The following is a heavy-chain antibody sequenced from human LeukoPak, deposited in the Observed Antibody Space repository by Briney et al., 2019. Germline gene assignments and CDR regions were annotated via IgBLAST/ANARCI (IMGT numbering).Heavy chain of an antibody. D-gene: IGHD3-22*01. CDR3: ARVIYDSSGYYPYLDY. V-gene: IGHV3-30*03. CDR2: ISYDGSNK. Sequence: GGSLRLSCAASGFTFSSYGMHWVRQAPGKGLEWVAVISYDGSNKYYADSVKGRFTISRDNSKNTLYLQMNSLRAEDTAVYYCARVIYDSSGYYPYLDYWGQGTLVTVSS. J-gene: IGHJ4*02. CDR1: GFTFSSYG.